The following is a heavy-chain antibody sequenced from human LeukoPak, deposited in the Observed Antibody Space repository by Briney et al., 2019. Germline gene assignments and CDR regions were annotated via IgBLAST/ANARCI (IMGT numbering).Heavy chain of an antibody. CDR1: GGSFSGYY. D-gene: IGHD2-2*01. CDR3: ASGLGYCSSTSCYARYYYYGMDV. CDR2: INHSGST. J-gene: IGHJ6*02. V-gene: IGHV4-34*01. Sequence: PSETLSLTCAVYGGSFSGYYWSWIRQPPGKGLEWIGEINHSGSTNYNPSLKSRVTISVDTSKNQFSLKLSSVTAADTAVYYCASGLGYCSSTSCYARYYYYGMDVWGQGTTVTVS.